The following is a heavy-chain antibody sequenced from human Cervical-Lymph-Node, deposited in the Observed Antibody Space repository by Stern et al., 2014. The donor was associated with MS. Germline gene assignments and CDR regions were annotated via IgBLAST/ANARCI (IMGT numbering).Heavy chain of an antibody. V-gene: IGHV4-59*08. CDR3: ARQGSWNWFDP. CDR1: GGSVTSYY. Sequence: VQLVESGPGLVKPSETLSLTCTVSGGSVTSYYSTWIRQSPGKTLEWLGCISPSGTAPNNPPPQSPLTMSVDTSRNQFSLKLSSVTAADTAVYYCARQGSWNWFDPWGPGIMVTVSS. J-gene: IGHJ5*02. D-gene: IGHD1-26*01. CDR2: ISPSGTA.